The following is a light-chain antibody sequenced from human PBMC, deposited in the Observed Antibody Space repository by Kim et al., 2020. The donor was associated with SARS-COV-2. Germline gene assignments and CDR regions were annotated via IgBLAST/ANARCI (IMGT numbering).Light chain of an antibody. J-gene: IGKJ4*01. V-gene: IGKV3-11*01. Sequence: EIVLTQYPATLSLSPGERATLSCRASQSVSSYLAWYQQKRGQAPRLLIYDASNRATGIPARFSGSGSGTDFTLTISSLEPEDFAVYYCQQRSNWPPRLTFGGGTKVDIK. CDR2: DAS. CDR3: QQRSNWPPRLT. CDR1: QSVSSY.